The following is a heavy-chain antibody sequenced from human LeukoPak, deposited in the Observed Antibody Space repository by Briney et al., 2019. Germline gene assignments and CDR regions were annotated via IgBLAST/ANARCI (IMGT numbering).Heavy chain of an antibody. Sequence: KASESLSLTCAVYGGSFSGYYWSWIRQPPGKGLEWIGEINHSGSTNYNPSLKSRVTISVDTSKNQFSLKLNSVTAADTAVYYCARVRAAAGTSWFDPWGQGTLVTVSS. CDR3: ARVRAAAGTSWFDP. V-gene: IGHV4-34*01. D-gene: IGHD6-13*01. CDR1: GGSFSGYY. J-gene: IGHJ5*02. CDR2: INHSGST.